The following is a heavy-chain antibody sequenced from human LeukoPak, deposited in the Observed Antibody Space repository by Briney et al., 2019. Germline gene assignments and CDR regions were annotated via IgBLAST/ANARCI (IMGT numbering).Heavy chain of an antibody. Sequence: SETLSLTCTVSDGSISSRTYYWGWIRQPPGKGLEWIGSIYYSGSTYYNPSLKSRVTISLDTSKNQFSLKLSSVTAADTAVYYCARDKRGLEYYYYMDVWGKGTTVTIYS. CDR3: ARDKRGLEYYYYMDV. CDR2: IYYSGST. J-gene: IGHJ6*03. CDR1: DGSISSRTYY. V-gene: IGHV4-39*07. D-gene: IGHD5-24*01.